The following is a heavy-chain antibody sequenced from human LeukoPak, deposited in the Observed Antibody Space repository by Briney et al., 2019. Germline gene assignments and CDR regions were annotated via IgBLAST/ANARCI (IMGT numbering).Heavy chain of an antibody. CDR3: AREVKVPNWFDP. CDR1: GGSFSGYY. Sequence: PSETLSLTCAVYGGSFSGYYWSWIRQPPGKGLELIGEINHSGSTNYNPSLKSRVTISVDTSKNQFSLKLSSVTAADTAVYYCAREVKVPNWFDPWGQGTLVTVSS. CDR2: INHSGST. J-gene: IGHJ5*02. D-gene: IGHD2/OR15-2a*01. V-gene: IGHV4-34*01.